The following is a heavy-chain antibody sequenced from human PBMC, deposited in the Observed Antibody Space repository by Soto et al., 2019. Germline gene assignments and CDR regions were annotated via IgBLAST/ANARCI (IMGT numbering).Heavy chain of an antibody. CDR2: IKSKTDGGTT. V-gene: IGHV3-15*07. CDR1: GFTFSNAW. D-gene: IGHD3-22*01. CDR3: TTDTNYYDWSGYYRDDY. Sequence: TGGSLRLSCAAYGFTFSNAWMNWVRHAPGKGLERVGRIKSKTDGGTTDYTAHGKGRFTISRDDSKNKLYLQLNSLKTDDTAVFYCTTDTNYYDWSGYYRDDYWGQGTLVTVSS. J-gene: IGHJ4*02.